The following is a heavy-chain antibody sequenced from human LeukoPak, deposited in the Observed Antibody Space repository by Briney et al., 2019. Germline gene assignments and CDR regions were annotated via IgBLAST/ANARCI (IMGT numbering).Heavy chain of an antibody. Sequence: SETLSLTCTVSGGSISSYYWSWIRQPPGKGLEWIGYIYYSGGTNYNPSLKSRVTISVDTSKNQFSLKLSSVTAADTAVYYCARFYQAYYDFWSGYLDWGQGTLVTVSS. CDR2: IYYSGGT. CDR1: GGSISSYY. CDR3: ARFYQAYYDFWSGYLD. V-gene: IGHV4-59*01. J-gene: IGHJ4*02. D-gene: IGHD3-3*01.